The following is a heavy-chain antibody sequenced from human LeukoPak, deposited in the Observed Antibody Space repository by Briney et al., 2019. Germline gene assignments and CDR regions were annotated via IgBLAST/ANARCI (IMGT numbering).Heavy chain of an antibody. J-gene: IGHJ4*02. CDR3: ARDLLDVAGLDY. V-gene: IGHV4-39*07. CDR2: IYYSGST. CDR1: GGSISSSSYY. Sequence: SETLSLTCTVSGGSISSSSYYWGWIRQPPGKGLEWIGSIYYSGSTYYNPSLKSRVTISVDTSKNQFSLKLSSVTAADTAVYYCARDLLDVAGLDYWGQGTLVTVSS. D-gene: IGHD3/OR15-3a*01.